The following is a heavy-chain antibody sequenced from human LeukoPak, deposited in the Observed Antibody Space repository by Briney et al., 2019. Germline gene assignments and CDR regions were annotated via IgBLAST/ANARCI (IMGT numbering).Heavy chain of an antibody. J-gene: IGHJ4*02. V-gene: IGHV1-18*01. CDR2: ITANNGNT. Sequence: ASVKVSCKTSGYTFTNFGVNWVRHAPGQGLEWMGWITANNGNTNYAQKFQGRLTMTTDTSTNTGYMELRSLRSDDTAVYYCARRSRETTSSWPFDFRGQGTLVTVSS. CDR1: GYTFTNFG. CDR3: ARRSRETTSSWPFDF. D-gene: IGHD6-13*01.